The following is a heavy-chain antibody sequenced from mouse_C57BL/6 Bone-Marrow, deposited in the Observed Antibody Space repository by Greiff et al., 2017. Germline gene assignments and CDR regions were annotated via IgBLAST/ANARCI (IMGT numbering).Heavy chain of an antibody. CDR1: GYTFTSYW. V-gene: IGHV1-69*01. CDR3: ASGTVVATGDY. CDR2: IDPSDSYT. J-gene: IGHJ2*01. D-gene: IGHD1-1*01. Sequence: QVQLQQSGAELVMPGASVKLSCKASGYTFTSYWMHWVKQRPGQGLEWIGEIDPSDSYTNYNQKFKGKSTLTVDKSSSTAYMQLSSLTSEDSAVYYCASGTVVATGDYWGQGTTLTVSS.